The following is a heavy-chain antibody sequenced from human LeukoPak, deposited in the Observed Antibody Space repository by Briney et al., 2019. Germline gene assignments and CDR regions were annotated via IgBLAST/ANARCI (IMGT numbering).Heavy chain of an antibody. CDR1: GGSISSYY. CDR3: VRDRVGDSSGQMDV. Sequence: SETLSLTCTVSGGSISSYYWSWIRQPPGKELEWIGYIYYSGSTNYNPSLKSRVTISVDTSKNQFSLKLSSVTAADTAVYYCVRDRVGDSSGQMDVWGQGTTVTVSS. J-gene: IGHJ6*02. V-gene: IGHV4-59*01. CDR2: IYYSGST. D-gene: IGHD3-22*01.